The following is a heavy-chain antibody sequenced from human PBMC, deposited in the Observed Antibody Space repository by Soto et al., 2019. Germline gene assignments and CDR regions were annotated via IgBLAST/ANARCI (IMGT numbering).Heavy chain of an antibody. J-gene: IGHJ4*02. CDR2: ISAYNGNT. CDR3: ARLSRGWGDSY. CDR1: GYTFASYG. V-gene: IGHV1-18*04. Sequence: WAAVKVSCKASGYTFASYGISWVRQAPGQGLEWMGWISAYNGNTNYAQKLQGRVTMTTDTSTSTAYMELRSLRSDDTAVYYCARLSRGWGDSYWGQGTLVTVSS. D-gene: IGHD6-19*01.